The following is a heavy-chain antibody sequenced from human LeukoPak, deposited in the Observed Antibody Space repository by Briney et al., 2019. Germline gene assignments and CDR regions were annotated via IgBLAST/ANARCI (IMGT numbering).Heavy chain of an antibody. D-gene: IGHD5-12*01. V-gene: IGHV4-34*01. CDR2: INHSGST. CDR1: GGSFSGYY. Sequence: MASETLSLTCAVYGGSFSGYYWSWIRQPPGKGLEWIGEINHSGSTNYNPSLKSRVTISVDTSKNQFSLKLSSVTAADTAVYYCAHQQDIVATTGPIDYWGQGTLVTVSS. CDR3: AHQQDIVATTGPIDY. J-gene: IGHJ4*02.